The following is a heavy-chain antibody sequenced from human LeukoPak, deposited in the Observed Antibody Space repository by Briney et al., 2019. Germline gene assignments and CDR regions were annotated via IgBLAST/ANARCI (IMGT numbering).Heavy chain of an antibody. J-gene: IGHJ3*01. CDR2: INHSGNT. Sequence: SETLSLTCAVYGRSFSGYLWIWVRQPPGKGLEWVGEINHSGNTNYNLSLESRVTISVDTSKNQLSLKLTSVTAADTAVYYCAKQIHNAFDLWGQGTMVTVSS. D-gene: IGHD1/OR15-1a*01. CDR3: AKQIHNAFDL. V-gene: IGHV4-34*01. CDR1: GRSFSGYL.